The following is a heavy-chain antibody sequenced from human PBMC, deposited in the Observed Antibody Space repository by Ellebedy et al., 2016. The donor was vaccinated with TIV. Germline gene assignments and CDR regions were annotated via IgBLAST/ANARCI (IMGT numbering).Heavy chain of an antibody. CDR3: ARAGSSGWEAYFDL. J-gene: IGHJ2*01. CDR2: INADGRST. Sequence: PGGSLRLSCAASGFTFSKYWMHWVRQAPGKGPVWVSRINADGRSTSYADSVKGRFTVSRDNAKSTLYLQMNSLRAEDTAVYYCARAGSSGWEAYFDLWGRGTLVTVSS. V-gene: IGHV3-74*01. D-gene: IGHD6-19*01. CDR1: GFTFSKYW.